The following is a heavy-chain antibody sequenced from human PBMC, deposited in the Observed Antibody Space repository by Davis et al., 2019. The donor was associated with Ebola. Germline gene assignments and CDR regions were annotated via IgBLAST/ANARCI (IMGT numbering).Heavy chain of an antibody. CDR2: IRYVGVNT. CDR1: GFTFISNG. V-gene: IGHV3-30*02. D-gene: IGHD2-15*01. CDR3: ARAAEGGRGHGSFDV. Sequence: SLNIPCDVSGFTFISNGMPWVRHTQGKGLERVAPIRYVGVNTEYADPVKGRFTISRDNSKNTLFLQMTSLRSEDTAMYYCARAAEGGRGHGSFDVWGQGTMVTVSS. J-gene: IGHJ3*01.